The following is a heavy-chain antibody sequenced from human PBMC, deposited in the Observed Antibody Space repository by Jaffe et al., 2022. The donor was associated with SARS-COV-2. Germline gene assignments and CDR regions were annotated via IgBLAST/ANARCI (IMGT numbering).Heavy chain of an antibody. CDR1: GFTFSSYE. V-gene: IGHV3-48*03. J-gene: IGHJ6*02. CDR3: ARGERTAYYYYGMDV. Sequence: EVQLVESGGGLVQPGGSLRLSCAASGFTFSSYEMNWVRQAPGKGLEWVSYISSSGSTIYYADSVKGRFTISRDNAKNSLYLQMNSLRAEDTAVYYCARGERTAYYYYGMDVWGQGTTVTVSS. D-gene: IGHD1-1*01. CDR2: ISSSGSTI.